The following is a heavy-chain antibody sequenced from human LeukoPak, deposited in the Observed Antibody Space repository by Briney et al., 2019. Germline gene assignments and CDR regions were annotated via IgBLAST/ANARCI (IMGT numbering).Heavy chain of an antibody. V-gene: IGHV3-33*06. J-gene: IGHJ4*02. D-gene: IGHD3-10*01. Sequence: PGGSLRLSCAASGFTFSTYAMSWVRQAPGKGLEWVAVMWNDGSNKYYADSVKGRFTISRDNSKNTLYLEMNSLRAEDTSVYYCAKDRYGGSGSYVESWGQGTLVTVSS. CDR1: GFTFSTYA. CDR2: MWNDGSNK. CDR3: AKDRYGGSGSYVES.